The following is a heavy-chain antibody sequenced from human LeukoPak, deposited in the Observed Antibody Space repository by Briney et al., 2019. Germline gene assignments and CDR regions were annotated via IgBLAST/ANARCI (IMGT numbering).Heavy chain of an antibody. CDR1: GFTFDDYA. D-gene: IGHD3-16*01. V-gene: IGHV3-9*01. Sequence: GGSLRLSCAASGFTFDDYAMHWVRRAPGEGLEWVSGISWNSGSIGYADSVKGRFTISRDNAKNSLYLQMNSLRAEDTALYYCAKEDRRGRHFDYWGQGTLVTVSS. CDR3: AKEDRRGRHFDY. CDR2: ISWNSGSI. J-gene: IGHJ4*02.